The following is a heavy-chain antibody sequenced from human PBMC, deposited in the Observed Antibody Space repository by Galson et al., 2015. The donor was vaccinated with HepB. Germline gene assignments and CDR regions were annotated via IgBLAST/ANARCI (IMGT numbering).Heavy chain of an antibody. CDR2: INAGNGNT. V-gene: IGHV1-3*01. CDR3: ARDHRVREWDYYYYGMDV. CDR1: GGTFSSYA. Sequence: SVKVSCKASGGTFSSYAISWVRQAPGQGLEWMGWINAGNGNTKYSQKFQGRVTITRDTSASTAYMELSSLRSEDTAVYYCARDHRVREWDYYYYGMDVWGQGTTVTVSS. J-gene: IGHJ6*02. D-gene: IGHD3-3*01.